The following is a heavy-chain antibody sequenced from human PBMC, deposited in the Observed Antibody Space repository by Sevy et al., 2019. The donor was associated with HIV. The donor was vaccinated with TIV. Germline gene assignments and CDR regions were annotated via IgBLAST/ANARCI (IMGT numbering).Heavy chain of an antibody. CDR2: IIPIFGTA. V-gene: IGHV1-69*13. Sequence: ASVKVSCKASGGTFSSYAISWVRQAPGQGLEWMGGIIPIFGTANYAQKFQGRVTITADESTSTAYMELSSLRSEDTAVYYCARTRKRCSSTSCCSPPHYYYYGMDVWGQGTTVTVSS. J-gene: IGHJ6*02. D-gene: IGHD2-2*01. CDR1: GGTFSSYA. CDR3: ARTRKRCSSTSCCSPPHYYYYGMDV.